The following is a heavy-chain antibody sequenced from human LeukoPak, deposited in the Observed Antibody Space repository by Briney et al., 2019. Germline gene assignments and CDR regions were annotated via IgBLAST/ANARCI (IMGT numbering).Heavy chain of an antibody. V-gene: IGHV4-59*12. J-gene: IGHJ4*02. Sequence: SETLSLTCTVSGVSISSYHWTWIRQPPGEGLEWIGYIYYSGSTYYNPSLKSRITISVDTSKNQFSLKLNSVTAADTAVYYCARERQAFDYWGQGTLVTVSS. CDR1: GVSISSYH. CDR2: IYYSGST. CDR3: ARERQAFDY.